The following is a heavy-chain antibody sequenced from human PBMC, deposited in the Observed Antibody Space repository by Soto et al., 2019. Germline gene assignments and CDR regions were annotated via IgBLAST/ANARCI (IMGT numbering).Heavy chain of an antibody. CDR3: AKPAGYCSSTSCRTPLDP. V-gene: IGHV3-30*18. D-gene: IGHD2-2*01. J-gene: IGHJ5*02. Sequence: GGSLRLSCAASGITFSSYGMHWVRQAPRKGLEWVAVISYDGSNKYYADSVKGRFTISRDNPKNTLYLQMHSLRAEDTAVYYCAKPAGYCSSTSCRTPLDPCGQGT. CDR2: ISYDGSNK. CDR1: GITFSSYG.